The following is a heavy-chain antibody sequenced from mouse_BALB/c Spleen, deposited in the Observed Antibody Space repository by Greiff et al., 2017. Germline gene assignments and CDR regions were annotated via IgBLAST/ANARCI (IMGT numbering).Heavy chain of an antibody. CDR2: ISTYYGDA. CDR3: AREDYGNYDGFAY. V-gene: IGHV1S137*01. CDR1: GYTFTDYA. J-gene: IGHJ3*01. D-gene: IGHD2-1*01. Sequence: VQLQQSGAELVRPGVSVKISCKGSGYTFTDYAMHWVKQSHAKSLEWIGVISTYYGDASYNQKFKGKATMTVDKSSSTAYMELARLTSEDSAIYYCAREDYGNYDGFAYWGQGTLVTVSA.